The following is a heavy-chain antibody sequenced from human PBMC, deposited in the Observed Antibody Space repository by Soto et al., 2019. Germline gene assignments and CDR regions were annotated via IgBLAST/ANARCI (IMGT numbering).Heavy chain of an antibody. V-gene: IGHV3-23*01. Sequence: EVHLLESGGALVQPGGSLRLSCAASGFTFCSYAMGWVRQAPGKGQEWVSDISSSGGSKYYAESVKGRFTISRDNSKNTLYLQMNSLRAEDTAVYYCAKDPPRGYCSGGSCRGEYFQHWGQGTLVTVFS. CDR1: GFTFCSYA. CDR3: AKDPPRGYCSGGSCRGEYFQH. D-gene: IGHD2-15*01. J-gene: IGHJ1*01. CDR2: ISSSGGSK.